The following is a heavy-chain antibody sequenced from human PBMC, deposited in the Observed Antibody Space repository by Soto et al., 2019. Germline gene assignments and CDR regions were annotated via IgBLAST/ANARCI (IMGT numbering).Heavy chain of an antibody. V-gene: IGHV4-39*01. Sequence: SETLSLTCTVSGGSISSSSYYWGWIRQPPGKGLEWIGSIYYSGSTYYNPSLKSRVTISVDTSKNQFSLKLSSVTAADTAVYYCASTYYDFWSGYPNPHVCEYWGQGTLVTVSS. CDR3: ASTYYDFWSGYPNPHVCEY. D-gene: IGHD3-3*01. CDR2: IYYSGST. CDR1: GGSISSSSYY. J-gene: IGHJ4*02.